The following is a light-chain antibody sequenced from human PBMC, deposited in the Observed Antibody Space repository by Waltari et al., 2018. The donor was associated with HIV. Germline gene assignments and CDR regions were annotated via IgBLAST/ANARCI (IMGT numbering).Light chain of an antibody. V-gene: IGKV1-9*01. CDR1: PGISTY. Sequence: IQLTQSPYFLSASVGDRVTITGRTSPGISTYLAWYQQEPGKAPKLLIFTASGLQSGVPSRFSGSGSGTEFTLTINGLQPEDFATYYCQQLKSYPLTFGGGTKVEIK. CDR2: TAS. J-gene: IGKJ4*01. CDR3: QQLKSYPLT.